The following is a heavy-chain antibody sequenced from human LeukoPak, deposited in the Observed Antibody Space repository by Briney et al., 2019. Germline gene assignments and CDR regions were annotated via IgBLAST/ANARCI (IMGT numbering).Heavy chain of an antibody. J-gene: IGHJ5*01. CDR2: INANSGTR. CDR1: GFAFSFFA. D-gene: IGHD6-19*01. V-gene: IGHV3-23*01. Sequence: GGSLRLSCEASGFAFSFFAMSWLRQAPGKGLEWVSTINANSGTRSYAASVRGRFTISRDNSKNTLYLQLNTLRADDTAVYYCAKPISGGLAVTADWFAPWGRGTLVVVSS. CDR3: AKPISGGLAVTADWFAP.